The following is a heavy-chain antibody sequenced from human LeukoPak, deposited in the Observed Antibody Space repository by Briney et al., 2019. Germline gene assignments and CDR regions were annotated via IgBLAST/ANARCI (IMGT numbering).Heavy chain of an antibody. V-gene: IGHV1-2*02. CDR3: ARDSSRHDY. CDR2: INPNSGDT. J-gene: IGHJ4*02. D-gene: IGHD6-13*01. CDR1: GYIFTGYY. Sequence: GASVTVSCKASGYIFTGYYMHWVRQAPGQGLEWMGWINPNSGDTNYAQKFQGRVTMTRDTSISTAYMELSRLRSDDTAVYYCARDSSRHDYWGQGTLVTVSS.